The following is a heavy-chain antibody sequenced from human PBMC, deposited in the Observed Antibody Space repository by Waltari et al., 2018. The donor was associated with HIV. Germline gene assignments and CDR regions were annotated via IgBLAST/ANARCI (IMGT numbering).Heavy chain of an antibody. J-gene: IGHJ5*02. CDR1: GGSISSYY. V-gene: IGHV4-4*07. D-gene: IGHD2-2*01. CDR3: ARDQLTNLINWFDP. CDR2: IYTSGST. Sequence: QVQLQESGPGLVKPSETLSLTCTVSGGSISSYYWCWIRQPAGKGLEWIGRIYTSGSTNYNPSLKSRVTMSVDTSKNQFSLKLSSVTAADTAVYYCARDQLTNLINWFDPWGQGTLVTVSS.